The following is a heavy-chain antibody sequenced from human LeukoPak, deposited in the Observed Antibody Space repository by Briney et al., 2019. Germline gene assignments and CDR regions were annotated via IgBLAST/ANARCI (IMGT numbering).Heavy chain of an antibody. V-gene: IGHV3-30*04. J-gene: IGHJ4*02. CDR2: ISYDGSNK. Sequence: PGRSLRLSCAASGLTFSSYAMHWVRQAPGKGLEWVAVISYDGSNKYYADSVKGRFTISRDNSKNTLYLQMNSLRAEDTAVYYCARHPIAVAGSDYWGQGTLVTVSS. D-gene: IGHD6-19*01. CDR3: ARHPIAVAGSDY. CDR1: GLTFSSYA.